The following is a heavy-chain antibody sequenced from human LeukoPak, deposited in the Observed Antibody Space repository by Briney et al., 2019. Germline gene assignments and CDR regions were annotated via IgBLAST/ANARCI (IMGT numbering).Heavy chain of an antibody. J-gene: IGHJ4*02. D-gene: IGHD6-6*01. CDR2: MRSGDGDT. CDR1: GFTFSSYS. Sequence: HPGGSLRLSCAASGFTFSSYSMNWVRQAPGKGLEWVAVMRSGDGDTTYADSVRGRFTISRDNSKNRLDLQMNSLRPEDTAVYYCVRDFPENWQLVPLLDYWGQGTLVTVSS. V-gene: IGHV3-23*01. CDR3: VRDFPENWQLVPLLDY.